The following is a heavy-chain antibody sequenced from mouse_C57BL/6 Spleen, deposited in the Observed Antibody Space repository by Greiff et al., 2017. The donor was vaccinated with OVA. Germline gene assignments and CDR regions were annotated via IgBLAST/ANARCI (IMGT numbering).Heavy chain of an antibody. CDR2: IYPSDSET. Sequence: QVQLKQPGAELVRPGSSVKLSCKASGYTFTSYWMDWVKQRPGQGLEWIGNIYPSDSETHYNQKFKDKATLTVDKSSSTAYMQLSSLTSEDSAVYYCARYYYGISYAMDYWGQGTSVTVSS. CDR3: ARYYYGISYAMDY. CDR1: GYTFTSYW. V-gene: IGHV1-61*01. D-gene: IGHD1-1*01. J-gene: IGHJ4*01.